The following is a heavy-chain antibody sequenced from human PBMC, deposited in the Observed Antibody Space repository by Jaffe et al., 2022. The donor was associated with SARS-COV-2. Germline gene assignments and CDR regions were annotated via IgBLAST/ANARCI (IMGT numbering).Heavy chain of an antibody. CDR1: GFTFSSYS. V-gene: IGHV3-21*01. D-gene: IGHD6-19*01. CDR3: ARDRGYSSGWAVGDFDY. J-gene: IGHJ4*02. Sequence: EVQLVESGGGLVKPGGSLRLSCAASGFTFSSYSMNWVRQAPGKGLEWVSSISSSSSYIYYADSVKGRFTISRDNAKNSLYLQMNSLRAEDTAVYYCARDRGYSSGWAVGDFDYWGQGTLVTVSS. CDR2: ISSSSSYI.